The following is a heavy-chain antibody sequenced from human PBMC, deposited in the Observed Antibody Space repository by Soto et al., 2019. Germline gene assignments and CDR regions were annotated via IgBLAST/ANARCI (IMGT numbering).Heavy chain of an antibody. D-gene: IGHD7-27*01. CDR1: NDSISTYY. J-gene: IGHJ4*02. V-gene: IGHV4-59*08. CDR3: ARPGRDWGALHY. Sequence: QVQLQESGPGLVKPSETLSLTCTVSNDSISTYYWTWIRQPPGKGLEWIGFIYYSGSTNYNPSLQSRVTISVDTSKNQFSLKMNSVTAADTAVYYCARPGRDWGALHYWGRGTLVTVSS. CDR2: IYYSGST.